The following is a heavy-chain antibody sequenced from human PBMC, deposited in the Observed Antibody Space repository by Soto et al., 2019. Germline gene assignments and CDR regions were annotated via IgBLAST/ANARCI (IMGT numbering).Heavy chain of an antibody. CDR3: ARAPAGIAADNWFDP. CDR1: GYTFTSYG. CDR2: ISAYNGNT. J-gene: IGHJ5*02. V-gene: IGHV1-18*04. Sequence: QVQLVQSGAEVKKPGASVKVSCKASGYTFTSYGISWVRQAPGQGLEWMGWISAYNGNTNYAQKLQGRVTMTTDTATSTDYMELRSLRSDDTAVYYCARAPAGIAADNWFDPWGQGTLVTVSS. D-gene: IGHD6-13*01.